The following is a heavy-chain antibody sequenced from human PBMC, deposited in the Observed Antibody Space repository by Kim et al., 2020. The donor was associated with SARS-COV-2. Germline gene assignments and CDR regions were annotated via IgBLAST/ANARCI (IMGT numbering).Heavy chain of an antibody. D-gene: IGHD3-10*01. CDR1: GFTFSSYS. V-gene: IGHV3-48*04. J-gene: IGHJ4*02. Sequence: GGSLRLSCAASGFTFSSYSMNWVRQAPGKGLEWVSFISNNYRPTYYADSVKGRFTISRDNAKNSLYLQMNSLRAEDTAVYYCARSRPLRGITFDYWGQGSLVTVSS. CDR2: ISNNYRPT. CDR3: ARSRPLRGITFDY.